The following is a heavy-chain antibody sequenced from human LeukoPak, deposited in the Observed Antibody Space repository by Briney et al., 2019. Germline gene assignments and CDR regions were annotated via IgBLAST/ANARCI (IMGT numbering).Heavy chain of an antibody. CDR2: IIPIFGTA. J-gene: IGHJ6*03. Sequence: ASVKVSCKASGGTFSSYAISWVRQAPGQGLEWMGGIIPIFGTANYAQKFQGRVTITADESTSTAYMELSSLRSEDTAVYYCARYAYPLRYMDVWGKGTTVTISS. D-gene: IGHD3-16*01. CDR1: GGTFSSYA. CDR3: ARYAYPLRYMDV. V-gene: IGHV1-69*13.